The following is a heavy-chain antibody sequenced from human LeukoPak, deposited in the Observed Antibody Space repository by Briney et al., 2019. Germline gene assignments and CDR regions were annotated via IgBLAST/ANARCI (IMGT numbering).Heavy chain of an antibody. CDR1: GGSISSYY. CDR3: ARLHYDIDAFDI. D-gene: IGHD3-22*01. V-gene: IGHV4-59*01. CDR2: IYYSGST. J-gene: IGHJ3*02. Sequence: SETLSLTCTVSGGSISSYYWSWIRQPPGKGLEWIGYIYYSGSTNYNPSLKSRVTISVDTSKNQFSLKLSSVTAADTAVYYCARLHYDIDAFDIWGQGTMVTASS.